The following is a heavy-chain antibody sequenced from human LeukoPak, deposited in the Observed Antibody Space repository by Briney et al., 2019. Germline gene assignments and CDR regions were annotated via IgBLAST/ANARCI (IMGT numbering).Heavy chain of an antibody. V-gene: IGHV1-24*01. CDR2: FDPEDGET. CDR1: GYTLTELS. Sequence: SPKVSCKVSGYTLTELSMHWMRQAPRKGLEWMGCFDPEDGETIYAQKFQGRVTMTEDTSTDTAYMELSSLRSEDTAVYYCAVGGIAAAGLYYYYMDVWGKGTTVTVSS. D-gene: IGHD6-13*01. J-gene: IGHJ6*03. CDR3: AVGGIAAAGLYYYYMDV.